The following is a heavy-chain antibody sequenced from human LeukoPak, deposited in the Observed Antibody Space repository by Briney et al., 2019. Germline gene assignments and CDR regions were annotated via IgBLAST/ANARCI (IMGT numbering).Heavy chain of an antibody. CDR2: IYTSGST. J-gene: IGHJ3*02. Sequence: SQTLSLTCTVSGGSISSGSYYWSWIRQPDGKGLEWIGRIYTSGSTNYNPSLKSRVTISVDTSKNQFSLKLSSVTAADTAVYYCAKGRDGYNRDAFDIWGQGTMVTVSS. V-gene: IGHV4-61*02. D-gene: IGHD5-24*01. CDR1: GGSISSGSYY. CDR3: AKGRDGYNRDAFDI.